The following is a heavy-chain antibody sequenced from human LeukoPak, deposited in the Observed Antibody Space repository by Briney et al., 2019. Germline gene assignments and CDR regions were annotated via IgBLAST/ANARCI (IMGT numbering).Heavy chain of an antibody. CDR3: ARERATVTTLHDAFDI. CDR2: FYYSGST. D-gene: IGHD4-17*01. Sequence: SETLSLTCTVSGGSISSSTYYWGWIRQPPGKGLEWIGNFYYSGSTYYNPSLKSRVTISVDTSKNQFSLKLSSVTAADTAVYYCARERATVTTLHDAFDIWGQGTMVTVSS. J-gene: IGHJ3*02. CDR1: GGSISSSTYY. V-gene: IGHV4-39*07.